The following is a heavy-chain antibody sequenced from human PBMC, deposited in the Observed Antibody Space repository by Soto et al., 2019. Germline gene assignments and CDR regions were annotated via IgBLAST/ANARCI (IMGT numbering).Heavy chain of an antibody. J-gene: IGHJ4*02. CDR3: TTDLGGSCV. CDR2: IKRNIDGGAT. V-gene: IGHV3-15*07. Sequence: QLVASGGGLVKPGGSLRLSCAASGFSFSDAWMNWVRQAPGKGLEWVGRIKRNIDGGATDYAAPLKGRLTISRDDSKNTLYLQMNSLKTEDTAVYYCTTDLGGSCVWGQGTLVTVSS. D-gene: IGHD2-15*01. CDR1: GFSFSDAW.